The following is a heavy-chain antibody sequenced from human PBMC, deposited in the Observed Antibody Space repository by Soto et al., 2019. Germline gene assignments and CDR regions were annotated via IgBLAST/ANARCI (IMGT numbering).Heavy chain of an antibody. D-gene: IGHD3-9*01. CDR1: GYTFTSYG. V-gene: IGHV1-18*01. CDR2: ISAYNGNT. CDR3: ARDRIDILTGFARDEGTGYMSHHAY. J-gene: IGHJ4*02. Sequence: ASVKVSCKASGYTFTSYGISWVRQAPGQGLEWMGWISAYNGNTNYAQKLQGRVTMTTDTSTSTAYMELRSLRSDDTAVYYCARDRIDILTGFARDEGTGYMSHHAYWGQGTLVTVSS.